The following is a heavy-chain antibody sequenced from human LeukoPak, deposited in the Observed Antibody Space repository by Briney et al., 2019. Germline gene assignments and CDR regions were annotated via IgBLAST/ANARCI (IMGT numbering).Heavy chain of an antibody. Sequence: GASLKISCKGSGSSFTSYWIGWVRQLPGKGLEWMGIIYPGDSDTRYSPSFQGQVTISADKSISTAYLQWSSLKASDTAMYYCARGDGYRYYYGSGSYLDYWGQGTLVTVSS. D-gene: IGHD3-10*01. CDR3: ARGDGYRYYYGSGSYLDY. CDR1: GSSFTSYW. J-gene: IGHJ4*02. CDR2: IYPGDSDT. V-gene: IGHV5-51*01.